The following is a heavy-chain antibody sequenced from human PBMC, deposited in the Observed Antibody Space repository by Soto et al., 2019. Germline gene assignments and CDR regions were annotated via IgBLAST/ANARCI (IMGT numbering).Heavy chain of an antibody. Sequence: QVQLQESGPGLVKPSQTLSLTCTVSGGSISSGGYYWSWIRQHPGKGLEWIGYIYYSGSTYYHSSRKRRVTISVDTSKNQFSLKLSSVTAADTAVYYCARAYGSGYMDVWGQGTTVTVSS. D-gene: IGHD3-10*01. CDR1: GGSISSGGYY. CDR3: ARAYGSGYMDV. J-gene: IGHJ6*02. V-gene: IGHV4-31*03. CDR2: IYYSGST.